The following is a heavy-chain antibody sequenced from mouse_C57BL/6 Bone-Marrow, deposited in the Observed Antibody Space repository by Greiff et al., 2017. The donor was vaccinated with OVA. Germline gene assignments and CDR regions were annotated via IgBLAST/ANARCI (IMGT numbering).Heavy chain of an antibody. CDR2: INPSTGGT. J-gene: IGHJ3*01. CDR3: ARGGTGPFAY. V-gene: IGHV1-42*01. D-gene: IGHD4-1*01. CDR1: GYSFTGYY. Sequence: LVESGPELVKPGASVKISCKASGYSFTGYYMNWVKQSPEKSLEWIGEINPSTGGTTYNQKFKAKATLTVDKSSSTAYMQLKSLTSEDSAVYCCARGGTGPFAYWGQGTLVTVSA.